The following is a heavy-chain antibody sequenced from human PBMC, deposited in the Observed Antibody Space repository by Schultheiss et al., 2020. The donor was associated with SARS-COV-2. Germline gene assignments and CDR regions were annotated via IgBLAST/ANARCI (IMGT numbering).Heavy chain of an antibody. J-gene: IGHJ4*02. Sequence: GSLRLSCAASGFTFSSYEMNWVRQAPGKGLEWVSYISSSGSTIYYADSVKGRFTISRDNAKNSLYLQMNSLRAEDTAVYYCARAPESLYDPYYFDYWGQGTLVTVSS. CDR1: GFTFSSYE. V-gene: IGHV3-48*03. CDR3: ARAPESLYDPYYFDY. D-gene: IGHD3-16*01. CDR2: ISSSGSTI.